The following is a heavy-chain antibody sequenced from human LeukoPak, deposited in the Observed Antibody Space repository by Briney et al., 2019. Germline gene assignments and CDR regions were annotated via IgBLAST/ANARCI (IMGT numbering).Heavy chain of an antibody. CDR3: EKDPNGRELKRFDY. CDR2: ISCSGGST. Sequence: PWGSLRLSCAASGFTFSSYAMSWVRQAPGKGLEWVAAISCSGGSTYYADSVKGRFNISRDNSKNTMYLQMNRLRAEATAVYYCEKDPNGRELKRFDYWGQGTLVTVSS. V-gene: IGHV3-23*01. D-gene: IGHD1-26*01. CDR1: GFTFSSYA. J-gene: IGHJ4*02.